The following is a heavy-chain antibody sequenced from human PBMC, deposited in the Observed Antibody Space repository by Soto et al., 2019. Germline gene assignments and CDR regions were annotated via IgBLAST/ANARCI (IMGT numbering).Heavy chain of an antibody. V-gene: IGHV3-7*03. CDR1: AFTFSTYW. J-gene: IGHJ3*02. CDR2: IKQDGSEK. Sequence: GGSLRLSCAASAFTFSTYWMSWVRQAPGKGLEWVANIKQDGSEKYYVDSVKGRFTISRDNAKNSLYLQMNSLRAEDTAVYYCAKSIVRGAFDIWGQGTMVTVSS. D-gene: IGHD1-26*01. CDR3: AKSIVRGAFDI.